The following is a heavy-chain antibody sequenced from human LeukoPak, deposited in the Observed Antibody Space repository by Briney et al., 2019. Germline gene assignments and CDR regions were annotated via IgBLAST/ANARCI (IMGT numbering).Heavy chain of an antibody. CDR1: GYTFTSYD. D-gene: IGHD4-11*01. V-gene: IGHV1-8*01. J-gene: IGHJ6*03. CDR2: MNPNSGNT. Sequence: GASVKVSCKASGYTFTSYDINWVRQATGQGLEWMGWMNPNSGNTGYAQKFQGRVTMTRNTSISAAYMELSSLRSEDTAVYYCARAGNYHYYYYYMGVWGKGTTVTVSS. CDR3: ARAGNYHYYYYYMGV.